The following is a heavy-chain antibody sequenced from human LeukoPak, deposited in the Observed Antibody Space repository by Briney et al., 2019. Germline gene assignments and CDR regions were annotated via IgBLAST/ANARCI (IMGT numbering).Heavy chain of an antibody. V-gene: IGHV3-30*18. CDR3: AKEYEGDYGDYGYLSFQH. D-gene: IGHD4-17*01. CDR1: GFTFSSYG. Sequence: GGSLRLSCAASGFTFSSYGMHWVRQAPGKGLEWVAVISYDGSNKYYADSVKGRFTISRDNSKNTLYLQMNSLRAEDTAVYYCAKEYEGDYGDYGYLSFQHWGQGTLVTVSS. J-gene: IGHJ1*01. CDR2: ISYDGSNK.